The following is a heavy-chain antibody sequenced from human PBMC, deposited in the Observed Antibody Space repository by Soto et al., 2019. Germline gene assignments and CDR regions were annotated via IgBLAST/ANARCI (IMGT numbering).Heavy chain of an antibody. J-gene: IGHJ6*02. D-gene: IGHD6-13*01. Sequence: GGSLRLSCAASGFTFDDYTMHWVRQAPGKGLEWVSLISWDGGSTYYADSVKGRFTISRDNSKNSLYLQMNSLRTEDTALYYCAKEFEIAAAGTAYGMDVWGQGTTVTVSS. CDR1: GFTFDDYT. V-gene: IGHV3-43*01. CDR2: ISWDGGST. CDR3: AKEFEIAAAGTAYGMDV.